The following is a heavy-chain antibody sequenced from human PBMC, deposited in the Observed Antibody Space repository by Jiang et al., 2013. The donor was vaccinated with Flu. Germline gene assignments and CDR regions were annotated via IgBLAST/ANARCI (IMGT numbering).Heavy chain of an antibody. V-gene: IGHV4-38-2*02. CDR3: ARDGPSYYYGSGVPGGLGMVYDY. CDR2: IYHSGST. CDR1: GYSISSGYY. J-gene: IGHJ4*02. Sequence: GSGLVKPSETLSLTCTVSGYSISSGYYWGWIRQPPGKGLEWIGSIYHSGSTYYNPSLKSRVTISVDTSKNQFSLKLSSVTAADTAVYYCARDGPSYYYGSGVPGGLGMVYDYWGQGTLVTVSS. D-gene: IGHD3-10*01.